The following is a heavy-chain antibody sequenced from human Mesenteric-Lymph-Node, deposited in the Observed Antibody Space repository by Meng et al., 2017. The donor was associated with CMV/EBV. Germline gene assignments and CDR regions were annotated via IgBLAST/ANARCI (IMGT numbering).Heavy chain of an antibody. V-gene: IGHV1-8*01. J-gene: IGHJ6*02. CDR3: ARGRERYCSSTSCYDYYHGMDV. CDR1: GYTFTSYD. CDR2: MNPNSGNT. D-gene: IGHD2-2*01. Sequence: ASVKVSCKASGYTFTSYDINWVRQATGQGLEWMGWMNPNSGNTGYAWKFQGRVTMTRNTSISTAYMELSSLRSEDTAVYYCARGRERYCSSTSCYDYYHGMDVWGQGTTVTVSS.